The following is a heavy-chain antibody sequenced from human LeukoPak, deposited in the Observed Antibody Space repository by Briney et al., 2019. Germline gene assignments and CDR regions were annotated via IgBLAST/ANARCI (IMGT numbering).Heavy chain of an antibody. J-gene: IGHJ6*02. Sequence: GGSLRLSCAASGFTVSSNYMSWVRQAPGKGLEWVSVIYSGGSTYYADSVKGRFTISRDNSKNTLYLQMNSLRAEDTAVYYCARDRQEGYCSSTSCYYYYGMDVWGQGTTVTVSS. CDR1: GFTVSSNY. CDR2: IYSGGST. CDR3: ARDRQEGYCSSTSCYYYYGMDV. D-gene: IGHD2-2*01. V-gene: IGHV3-66*01.